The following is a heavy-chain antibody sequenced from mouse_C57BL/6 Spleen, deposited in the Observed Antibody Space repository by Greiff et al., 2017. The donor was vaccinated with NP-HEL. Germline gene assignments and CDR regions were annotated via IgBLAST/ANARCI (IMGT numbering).Heavy chain of an antibody. CDR2: IYPGDGDT. CDR3: ARSHYYCSRAACAY. CDR1: GYAFSSSW. D-gene: IGHD1-1*01. Sequence: VKLMESGPELVKPGASVKISCKASGYAFSSSWMNWVKQRPGKGLEWIGRIYPGDGDTNYNGKFKGKATLTADKSSSTAYMQLSSLTSEDSAVYFCARSHYYCSRAACAYWGQGTLVTVSA. J-gene: IGHJ3*01. V-gene: IGHV1-82*01.